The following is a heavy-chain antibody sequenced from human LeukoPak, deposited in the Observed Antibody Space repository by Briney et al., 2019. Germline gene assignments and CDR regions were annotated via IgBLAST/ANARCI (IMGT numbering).Heavy chain of an antibody. Sequence: PGGSLRLSCAASGFTFSNAWMTWVRQAPGKGLEWVGRIKSKTAGGTMDYAAPVKGRFTISRDDPKNTLYLQMNSLKTEDTAVYYCTTGESMVGSTIHIRWADWGQGTLVTVSS. J-gene: IGHJ4*02. V-gene: IGHV3-15*01. CDR2: IKSKTAGGTM. CDR3: TTGESMVGSTIHIRWAD. CDR1: GFTFSNAW. D-gene: IGHD1-26*01.